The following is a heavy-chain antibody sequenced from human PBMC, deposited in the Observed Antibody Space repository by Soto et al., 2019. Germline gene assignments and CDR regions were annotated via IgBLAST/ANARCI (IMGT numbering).Heavy chain of an antibody. D-gene: IGHD4-17*01. CDR2: IIPILGIA. CDR3: ARVADGDYNWFDP. CDR1: GGTFSSYT. J-gene: IGHJ5*02. Sequence: QVQLVQSGAEVKKPGSSVKVSCKASGGTFSSYTISWVRQAPGQGLEWMGRIIPILGIANYAQKFQGRVTITQDKSPSTAYMELSSLRSEDTAVYYCARVADGDYNWFDPWGQGTLVTVSS. V-gene: IGHV1-69*02.